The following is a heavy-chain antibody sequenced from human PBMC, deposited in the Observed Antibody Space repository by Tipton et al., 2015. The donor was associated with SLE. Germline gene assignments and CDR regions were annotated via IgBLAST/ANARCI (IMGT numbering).Heavy chain of an antibody. V-gene: IGHV3-74*01. CDR3: ARGRDYYDSSGADAFDI. Sequence: SLRLSCAASGFTFSSYWMHWVRQAPGKGLVWVSRINSDESSTSYADSVKGRFTISRDNAKNTLYPQMNSLRVEDTAVYYCARGRDYYDSSGADAFDIWGQGTMVTVSS. CDR1: GFTFSSYW. J-gene: IGHJ3*02. D-gene: IGHD3-22*01. CDR2: INSDESST.